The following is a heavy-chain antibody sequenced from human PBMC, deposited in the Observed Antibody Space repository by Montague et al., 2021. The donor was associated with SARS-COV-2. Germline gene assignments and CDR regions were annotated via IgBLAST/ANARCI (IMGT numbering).Heavy chain of an antibody. V-gene: IGHV3-48*03. J-gene: IGHJ6*02. CDR3: ARDSASSGFYAYYYYYGMDV. CDR2: INSTDTSK. Sequence: SLRLSLAASGFPFSTYEMNWVRQAPGKGLEWISYINSTDTSKYYADSVKGRFTITRDNAKNVLYLHMHSLRAEDTAVYYCARDSASSGFYAYYYYYGMDVGGQGTTVTVS. CDR1: GFPFSTYE. D-gene: IGHD3-22*01.